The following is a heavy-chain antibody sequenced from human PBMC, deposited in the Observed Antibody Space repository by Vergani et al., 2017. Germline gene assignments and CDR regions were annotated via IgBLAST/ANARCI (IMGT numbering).Heavy chain of an antibody. CDR3: ARRRDYYDSSGYYHAGWFDP. CDR2: IYYSGST. Sequence: QLQLQESGPGLVKPSETLSLTCTVSGGSISSSSYYWAWIRQPPGKGLEWIGIIYYSGSTYYNPSLKSRVTISVDTSKNQFSLKLSSVTAADTAVYYCARRRDYYDSSGYYHAGWFDPWGQGTLVTVSS. CDR1: GGSISSSSYY. D-gene: IGHD3-22*01. J-gene: IGHJ5*02. V-gene: IGHV4-39*01.